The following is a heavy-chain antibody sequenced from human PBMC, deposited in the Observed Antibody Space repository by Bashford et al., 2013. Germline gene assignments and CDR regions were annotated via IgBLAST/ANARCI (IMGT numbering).Heavy chain of an antibody. CDR3: ARDGHNPXAFDI. Sequence: VRQAPGKGLEWVAVISYDGSNKYYADSVKGRFTISRDNSKNTLYLQMNSLRAEDTAVYYCARDGHNPXAFDIWGQGQWSPSPQ. D-gene: IGHD1-1*01. CDR2: ISYDGSNK. V-gene: IGHV3-30*04. J-gene: IGHJ3*02.